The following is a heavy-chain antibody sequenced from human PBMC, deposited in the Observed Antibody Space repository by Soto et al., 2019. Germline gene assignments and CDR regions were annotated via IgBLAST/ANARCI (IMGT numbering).Heavy chain of an antibody. CDR3: ARGLVAAAGRWFDP. CDR1: GYTFTSYD. V-gene: IGHV1-8*01. Sequence: ASVKVSCKASGYTFTSYDINWVRQATGQGLEWMGWMNPNSGNTGYAQKFQGRVTMTRNTSISTAYMELSSLRPEDTAVYYCARGLVAAAGRWFDPWGQGTLVTVSS. J-gene: IGHJ5*02. D-gene: IGHD6-13*01. CDR2: MNPNSGNT.